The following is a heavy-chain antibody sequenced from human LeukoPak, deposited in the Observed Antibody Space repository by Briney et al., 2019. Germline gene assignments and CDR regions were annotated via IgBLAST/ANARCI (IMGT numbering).Heavy chain of an antibody. J-gene: IGHJ4*02. D-gene: IGHD6-13*01. V-gene: IGHV4-59*01. CDR1: GGSISSYY. CDR3: ARDSSSSWYGYFDY. CDR2: IYYSGST. Sequence: SETLSLTCTVSGGSISSYYWSWIRQPPGKGLEWIGYIYYSGSTNYNPSLKSRVTISVDTSKNQFSLKLSSVTAADTAVHYCARDSSSSWYGYFDYWGQGTLVTVSS.